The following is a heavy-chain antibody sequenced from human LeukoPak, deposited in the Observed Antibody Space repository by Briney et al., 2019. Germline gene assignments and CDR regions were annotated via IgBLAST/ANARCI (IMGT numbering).Heavy chain of an antibody. CDR2: IKQDGSEK. V-gene: IGHV3-7*01. Sequence: GGSLRLSCAASGFTFSSYSMNWVRQAPGKGLEWVANIKQDGSEKYYVDSVKGRFTISRDNAKNSLYLQMNSLRAEDTAVYYCASKGFDYWGQGTLVTVSS. CDR3: ASKGFDY. J-gene: IGHJ4*02. CDR1: GFTFSSYS.